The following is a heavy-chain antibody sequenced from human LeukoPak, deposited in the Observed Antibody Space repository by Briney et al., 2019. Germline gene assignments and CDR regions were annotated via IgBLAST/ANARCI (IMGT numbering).Heavy chain of an antibody. CDR2: IYYSGST. CDR3: ARRPYYYGSGSYYNGEGWFDP. V-gene: IGHV4-59*01. CDR1: GGSISSYY. J-gene: IGHJ5*02. Sequence: SETLSLTCTVSGGSISSYYWSWIRQTPGKGLEWIGYIYYSGSTNYNPSLKSRVTISVDTSKNQFSLKLSSVTAADTAVYYCARRPYYYGSGSYYNGEGWFDPWGQGTLVTVSS. D-gene: IGHD3-10*01.